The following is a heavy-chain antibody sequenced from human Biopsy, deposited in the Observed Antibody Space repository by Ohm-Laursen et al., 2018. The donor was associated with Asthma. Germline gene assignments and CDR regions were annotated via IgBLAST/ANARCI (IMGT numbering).Heavy chain of an antibody. V-gene: IGHV3-11*01. CDR2: IGIKGTSI. CDR3: AGGRYCSGASCLYGMDV. CDR1: GMSVSDYY. J-gene: IGHJ6*02. D-gene: IGHD2-15*01. Sequence: SLRLSCSASGMSVSDYYMTWLRQSPGKGLEWLSHIGIKGTSIYYADSVKGRFTISRDNAKNSLFLQMNGLRADDTAVYFCAGGRYCSGASCLYGMDVWGQGTTVSASS.